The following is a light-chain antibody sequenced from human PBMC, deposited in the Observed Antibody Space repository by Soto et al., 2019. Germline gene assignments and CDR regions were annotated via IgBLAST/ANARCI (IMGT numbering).Light chain of an antibody. Sequence: DIQMTQSPSTLSASVGDRVTITCRASQSISSWLAWYQQKPGKAPKLLIYKASSLESGVSSRFSGSGSGTDFTLTISSLQPDDFATYYCQQYTSDSPTFGQGTKVDIK. CDR3: QQYTSDSPT. CDR2: KAS. J-gene: IGKJ1*01. V-gene: IGKV1-5*03. CDR1: QSISSW.